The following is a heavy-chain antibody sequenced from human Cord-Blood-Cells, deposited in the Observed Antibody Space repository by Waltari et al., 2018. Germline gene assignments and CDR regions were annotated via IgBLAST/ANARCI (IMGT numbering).Heavy chain of an antibody. CDR3: AREAPLLDAFDI. V-gene: IGHV6-1*01. CDR1: GDSVPSNSAA. CDR2: TYYRSKWYN. Sequence: QLQLQQSGPGLVKPPQTLSLTSAISGDSVPSNSAARNWLRPSPSRGLEWLGRTYYRSKWYNDYAVSVKSRITINPDTSKNQFSLQLNSVTPEDTAVYYCAREAPLLDAFDIWGQGTMVTVSS. J-gene: IGHJ3*02.